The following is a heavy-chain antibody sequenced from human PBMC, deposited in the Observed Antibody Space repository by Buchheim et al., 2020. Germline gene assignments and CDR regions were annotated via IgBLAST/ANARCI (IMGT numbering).Heavy chain of an antibody. D-gene: IGHD6-6*01. CDR3: TGRIAAGRHRAFGI. V-gene: IGHV3-15*01. J-gene: IGHJ3*02. Sequence: EVQLVESGGGLVKPGGSLRLSCAASGFTFSNAWMSWVRQAPGKGLEWVGRIISKIDGGTTDYAAPVKGRFTISRDDSKNTLYLPMNSLKTEDTAVYYCTGRIAAGRHRAFGIWGQGT. CDR1: GFTFSNAW. CDR2: IISKIDGGTT.